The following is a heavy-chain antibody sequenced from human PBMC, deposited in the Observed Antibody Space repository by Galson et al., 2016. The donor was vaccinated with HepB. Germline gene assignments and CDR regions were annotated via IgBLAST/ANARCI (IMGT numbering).Heavy chain of an antibody. J-gene: IGHJ2*01. D-gene: IGHD6-19*01. CDR3: AKDRDSGWRYWYFDI. Sequence: SLRLSCAASGFRFSIYAMAWVRQTPEKGLEWVSSMTARGRDIYYLDSVKGRFTISRDDSRNTLYPHMNNLRAEDTAVYYLAKDRDSGWRYWYFDIWGRGTLVTVSS. V-gene: IGHV3-23*01. CDR2: MTARGRDI. CDR1: GFRFSIYA.